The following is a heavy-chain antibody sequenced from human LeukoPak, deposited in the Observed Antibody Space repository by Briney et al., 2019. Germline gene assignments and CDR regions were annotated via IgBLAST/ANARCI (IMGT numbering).Heavy chain of an antibody. CDR2: IRYDGSNE. J-gene: IGHJ4*02. Sequence: GGSLRLSCAASGITFNSYGMHWVRQAPDKGLEWVAFIRYDGSNEYYVDSVEGRFTISRDNSKNTLYLQMNSLRGEDTAVYYCCGDFDYWGQGTLVTVSS. CDR1: GITFNSYG. V-gene: IGHV3-30*02. CDR3: CGDFDY. D-gene: IGHD2-21*01.